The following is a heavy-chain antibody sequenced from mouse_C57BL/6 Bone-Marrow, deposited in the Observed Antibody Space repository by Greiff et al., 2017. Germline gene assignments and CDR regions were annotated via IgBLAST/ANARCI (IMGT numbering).Heavy chain of an antibody. Sequence: EVQLQQSGTVLARPGASVKMSCKTSGYTFTSYWMHWVKQRPGQGLEWIGAIYPGNSDTSYNQKFKGKAKLTAVTSASTAYMELSSLTNEDSAVYYCTPITTVVATRGYFDVCGTGTTVTVSS. CDR1: GYTFTSYW. CDR2: IYPGNSDT. V-gene: IGHV1-5*01. J-gene: IGHJ1*03. CDR3: TPITTVVATRGYFDV. D-gene: IGHD1-1*01.